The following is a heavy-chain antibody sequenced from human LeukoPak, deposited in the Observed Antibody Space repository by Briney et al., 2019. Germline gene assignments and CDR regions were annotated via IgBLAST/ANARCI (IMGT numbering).Heavy chain of an antibody. V-gene: IGHV1-24*01. CDR3: ATEYYYDSTSDY. CDR2: FDPEDGET. Sequence: ASVEVSCKVSGYTLTELSMHWVRQAPGKGLEWMGGFDPEDGETIYAQKFQGRVTMTEDTSTDTAYMELSSLRSEDTAVYYCATEYYYDSTSDYWGQGTLVTVSS. J-gene: IGHJ4*02. D-gene: IGHD3-22*01. CDR1: GYTLTELS.